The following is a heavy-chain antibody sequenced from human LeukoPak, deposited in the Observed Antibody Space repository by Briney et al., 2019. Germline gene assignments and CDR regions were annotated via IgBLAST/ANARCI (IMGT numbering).Heavy chain of an antibody. CDR1: GGSISSSSHY. D-gene: IGHD2-2*01. CDR2: IYYSGST. Sequence: SETLSLTCTVSGGSISSSSHYWGWIRQPPGKGLEWIGSIYYSGSTYYNPSLKSRVTISVDTSKNQFSLKLSSVTAADTAVYYCARGAQLSATVFDYWGQGTLVTVSS. V-gene: IGHV4-39*07. J-gene: IGHJ4*02. CDR3: ARGAQLSATVFDY.